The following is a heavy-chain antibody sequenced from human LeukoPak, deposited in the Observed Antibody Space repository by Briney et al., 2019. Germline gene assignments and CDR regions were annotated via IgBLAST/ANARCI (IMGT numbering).Heavy chain of an antibody. D-gene: IGHD4-11*01. CDR1: GDTFSSYA. CDR3: AGAPYSNYHLYWYFDL. CDR2: VIPIFGLA. Sequence: SVKVSCRASGDTFSSYAISWVRQAPGQGLEWMGRVIPIFGLAKYAQKFQGRVTITADKSTSTAYMELSSLRSEDTAMYYCAGAPYSNYHLYWYFDLWGRGTLVTVSS. V-gene: IGHV1-69*04. J-gene: IGHJ2*01.